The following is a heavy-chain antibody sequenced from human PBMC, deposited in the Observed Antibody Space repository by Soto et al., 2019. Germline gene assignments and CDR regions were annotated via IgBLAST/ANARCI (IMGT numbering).Heavy chain of an antibody. CDR2: IKPDGSEQ. V-gene: IGHV3-7*01. CDR3: ARGNSNYSYDFDV. J-gene: IGHJ6*02. CDR1: EFTFDKYY. Sequence: EVQLVESGGGLVQPGGSLRLSCAASEFTFDKYYMTWVRQAPGKGPEWVANIKPDGSEQYYVDSVKGRFTISRDNANNTLYHQMNSLRDDDTAVYFCARGNSNYSYDFDVWGQGTTVTVSS.